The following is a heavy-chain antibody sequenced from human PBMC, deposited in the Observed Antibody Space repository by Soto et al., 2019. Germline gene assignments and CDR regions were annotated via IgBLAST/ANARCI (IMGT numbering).Heavy chain of an antibody. CDR2: IIPILGIA. CDR1: GGTFSSYT. D-gene: IGHD5-18*01. CDR3: ASVDTAMVNWFDP. V-gene: IGHV1-69*02. J-gene: IGHJ5*02. Sequence: SVKVSCKASGGTFSSYTISWVRQAPGQGLEWMGRIIPILGIANYAQKFQGRVTITADKSTSTAYMELSSLRSEDTAVYYCASVDTAMVNWFDPWGQGTLVTVSS.